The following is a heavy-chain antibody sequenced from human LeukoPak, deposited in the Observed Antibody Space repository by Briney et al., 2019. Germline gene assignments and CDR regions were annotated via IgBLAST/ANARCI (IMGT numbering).Heavy chain of an antibody. D-gene: IGHD2-8*02. CDR3: ARAPIVLVVYASGGRFDP. J-gene: IGHJ5*02. CDR1: GGSFSGYY. V-gene: IGHV4-34*01. Sequence: SETLSLTCAVYGGSFSGYYWSWIRQPPGKGLEWIGEINHSGSTNYNPSLKSRVTISVDTSKNQFSLKLSPVTAADTAVYYCARAPIVLVVYASGGRFDPWGQGTLVTVSS. CDR2: INHSGST.